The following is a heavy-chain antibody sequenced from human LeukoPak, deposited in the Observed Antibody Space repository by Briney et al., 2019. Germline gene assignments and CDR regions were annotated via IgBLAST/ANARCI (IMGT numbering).Heavy chain of an antibody. V-gene: IGHV1-2*02. Sequence: ASVKVSCKASGYTFTGYYMHWVRQAPGQGLEWMGWINPNSGGTNYAQKFQGRVTMTRDTSISTAYMELSRLRSEDTAVYYCATMLLLPDAFDIWGQGTMVTVSS. D-gene: IGHD1/OR15-1a*01. CDR1: GYTFTGYY. CDR3: ATMLLLPDAFDI. CDR2: INPNSGGT. J-gene: IGHJ3*02.